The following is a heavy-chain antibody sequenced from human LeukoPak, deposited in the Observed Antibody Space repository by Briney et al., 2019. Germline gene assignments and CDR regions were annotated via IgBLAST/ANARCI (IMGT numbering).Heavy chain of an antibody. Sequence: GGSLRLSCAASGFTVRSNYMSWVRQAPGKGLEWVAFIRYDGSNKYYADSVKGRFTISRDNSKNTLYLQVNSLRAEDTAVYYCAKAPNHYDLYYFDYWGQGTLVTVSS. J-gene: IGHJ4*02. D-gene: IGHD3-22*01. V-gene: IGHV3-30*02. CDR1: GFTVRSNY. CDR3: AKAPNHYDLYYFDY. CDR2: IRYDGSNK.